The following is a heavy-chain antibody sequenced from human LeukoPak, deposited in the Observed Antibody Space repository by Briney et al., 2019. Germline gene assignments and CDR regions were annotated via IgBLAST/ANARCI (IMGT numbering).Heavy chain of an antibody. J-gene: IGHJ4*02. CDR3: ARVFGQWLAVD. CDR1: GYTFTTDD. V-gene: IGHV1-8*01. Sequence: ASVKVSCKASGYTFTTDDINWVRQASGRGLEWMGLISPGTGKTRYPQKFQGRVTMTRDTSINTVYMELSSLRSEDTAIYCCARVFGQWLAVDWGQGTPVTVSS. D-gene: IGHD6-19*01. CDR2: ISPGTGKT.